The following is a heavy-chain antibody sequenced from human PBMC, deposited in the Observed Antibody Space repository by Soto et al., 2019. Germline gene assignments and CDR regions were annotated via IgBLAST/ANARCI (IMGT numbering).Heavy chain of an antibody. CDR1: GGSISSSSYY. CDR3: ARGGIVVVPAADYFDY. CDR2: IYYSGST. D-gene: IGHD2-2*01. J-gene: IGHJ4*02. Sequence: QLQLQESGPGLVKPSETLSLTCTVSGGSISSSSYYWGWIRQPPGKGLEWIGSIYYSGSTYYNPSLKSRVTISLDTSKNQFSLKLSSVTAADTAVYYCARGGIVVVPAADYFDYWGQGTLVTVSS. V-gene: IGHV4-39*01.